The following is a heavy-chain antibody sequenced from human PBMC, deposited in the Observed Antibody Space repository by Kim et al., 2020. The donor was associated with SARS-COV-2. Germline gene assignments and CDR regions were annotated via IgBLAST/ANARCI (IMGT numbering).Heavy chain of an antibody. D-gene: IGHD6-13*01. CDR3: AKKGISGAGNNGFDS. V-gene: IGHV3-23*01. J-gene: IGHJ5*01. Sequence: DAVKSRFTIYRDNSRDTLYLQMNSLRAEDTAVYYWAKKGISGAGNNGFDSWGQGTLVTVSS.